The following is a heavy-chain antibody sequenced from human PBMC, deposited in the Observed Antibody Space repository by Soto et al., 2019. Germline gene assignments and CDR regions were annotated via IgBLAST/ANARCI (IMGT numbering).Heavy chain of an antibody. CDR3: ATVAPGYYFDY. V-gene: IGHV1-3*01. D-gene: IGHD2-2*01. J-gene: IGHJ4*02. CDR2: INAGNGNT. Sequence: EASVKVSCKASGYTFTTYAMHWVRQAPGQRLQWMGWINAGNGNTKYSQKFQGRVTITRDTSASTAYMELSSLRSEDTAVYYCATVAPGYYFDYWGQGTLVTVSS. CDR1: GYTFTTYA.